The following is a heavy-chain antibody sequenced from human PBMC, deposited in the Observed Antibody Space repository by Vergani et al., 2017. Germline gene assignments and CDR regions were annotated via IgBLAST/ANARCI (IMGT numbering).Heavy chain of an antibody. Sequence: QVQLQQWGAGLLKPSETLSLTCAVYGGSFSGYYWSWIRQPPGKGLEWIGYIYYSGSTNYNPSLKSRVTISVDTSKNQFPLKLSSVTAADTAVYYCAIAAADYYYYYMDVWGKGTTVTVSS. CDR3: AIAAADYYYYYMDV. CDR2: IYYSGST. CDR1: GGSFSGYY. J-gene: IGHJ6*03. D-gene: IGHD6-13*01. V-gene: IGHV4-34*11.